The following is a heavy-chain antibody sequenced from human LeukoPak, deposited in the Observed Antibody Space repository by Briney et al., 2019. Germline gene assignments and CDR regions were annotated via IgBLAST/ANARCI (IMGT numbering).Heavy chain of an antibody. Sequence: GGSLRLSCAASGFTFSSSWMPWVRQAPGKGLVWVARIDTDGSTTNYADSVKGRFTISRDNAKNTLYLQMNSLIAEDTAVYYCASTPTSGGYWGQGTLVTVSS. J-gene: IGHJ4*02. V-gene: IGHV3-74*01. CDR1: GFTFSSSW. CDR3: ASTPTSGGY. CDR2: IDTDGSTT. D-gene: IGHD2-15*01.